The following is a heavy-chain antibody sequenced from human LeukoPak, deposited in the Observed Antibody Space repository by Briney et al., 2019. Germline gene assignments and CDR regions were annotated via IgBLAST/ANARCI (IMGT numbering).Heavy chain of an antibody. CDR2: IYTGGST. J-gene: IGHJ6*02. Sequence: GGSLRLSCAASGFAVSGNYMSWVRQAPGKGLEWVSVIYTGGSTYYAESVKGRFTISRVISKNTLYLQMDSLRAEYTAVYYCARSLIMDFWGRGTMVTVSS. D-gene: IGHD3-16*01. V-gene: IGHV3-53*01. CDR1: GFAVSGNY. CDR3: ARSLIMDF.